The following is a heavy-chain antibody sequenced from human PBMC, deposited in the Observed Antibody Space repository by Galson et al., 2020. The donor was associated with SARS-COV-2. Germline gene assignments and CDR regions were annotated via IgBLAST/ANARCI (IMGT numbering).Heavy chain of an antibody. CDR3: ARLVSITIYKKEHNWFDP. J-gene: IGHJ5*02. V-gene: IGHV4-59*08. CDR1: GGSISSYY. Sequence: ASETLSLTCTVSGGSISSYYWSWIRQPPGKGLEWIGYIYYSGSTNYNPSLKNRVTISVDTSKNQFSLKLSSVTAADTAVYYCARLVSITIYKKEHNWFDPWGQGTLVTVSS. D-gene: IGHD3-9*01. CDR2: IYYSGST.